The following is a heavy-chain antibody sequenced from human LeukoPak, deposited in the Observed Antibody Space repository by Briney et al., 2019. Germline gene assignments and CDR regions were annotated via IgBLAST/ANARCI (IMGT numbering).Heavy chain of an antibody. J-gene: IGHJ3*02. D-gene: IGHD3-3*01. CDR3: ASERFLEWQPDAFDI. CDR1: GFTFSSYG. CDR2: IRYDGSNK. Sequence: AGGSLRLSCAASGFTFSSYGMHWVRQAPGKGLEWVAFIRYDGSNKYYADSVKGRFTISRDNSKNTLYLQMNNLRAEDTAVYYCASERFLEWQPDAFDIWGQGTMVTVSS. V-gene: IGHV3-30*02.